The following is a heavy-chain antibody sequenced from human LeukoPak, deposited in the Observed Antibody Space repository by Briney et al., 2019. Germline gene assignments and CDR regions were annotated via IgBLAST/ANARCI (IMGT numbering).Heavy chain of an antibody. CDR1: GFTFSSYS. J-gene: IGHJ4*02. D-gene: IGHD5-18*01. Sequence: PGGSLRLSCAASGFTFSSYSMNWVRQAPGKGLEWVAYISSSSNTIDSADSVKGRFTISRDNAKNSLYLQVNSLRAEDTAVYYCARARGYSYGYSDYWGQGTLVTVPS. CDR3: ARARGYSYGYSDY. V-gene: IGHV3-48*01. CDR2: ISSSSNTI.